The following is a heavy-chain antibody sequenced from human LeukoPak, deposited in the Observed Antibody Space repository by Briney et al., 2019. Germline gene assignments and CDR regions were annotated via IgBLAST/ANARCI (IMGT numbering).Heavy chain of an antibody. J-gene: IGHJ4*02. Sequence: SETLSLTCTVSGGSVSNGSYYWSWIRQPPGKGLEGIGYIYYSGSTNYNPSLKSRVTISVDTSKNQFSLKLRSVTAADTAVYYCARDLGYCSGGSCSYFDYWGQGTLVTVSS. V-gene: IGHV4-61*01. CDR1: GGSVSNGSYY. CDR3: ARDLGYCSGGSCSYFDY. D-gene: IGHD2-15*01. CDR2: IYYSGST.